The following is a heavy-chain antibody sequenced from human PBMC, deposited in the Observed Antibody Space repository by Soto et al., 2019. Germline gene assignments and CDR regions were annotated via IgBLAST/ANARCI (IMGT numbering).Heavy chain of an antibody. V-gene: IGHV1-18*01. Sequence: ASVKVSCKASGYTFTSYGISWVRQAPGQGLEWMGWISAYNGNTNYAQKLQGRVTMTTDTSTSTAYMELRSLRSDDTAVYYCARDGEHSYDSSGYYYYYGMDVWGQGTKVTVSS. CDR3: ARDGEHSYDSSGYYYYYGMDV. J-gene: IGHJ6*02. CDR2: ISAYNGNT. D-gene: IGHD3-22*01. CDR1: GYTFTSYG.